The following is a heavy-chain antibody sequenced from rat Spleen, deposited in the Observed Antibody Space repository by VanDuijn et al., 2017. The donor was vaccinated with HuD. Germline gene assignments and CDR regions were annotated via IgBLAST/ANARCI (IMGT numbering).Heavy chain of an antibody. D-gene: IGHD4-3*01. CDR2: ISYDGSST. CDR3: ARHGV. J-gene: IGHJ2*01. Sequence: EVQLVESTGGLVQPGRSLKLSCAPSGFTFSNYGMAWVRQAPTKGLEWVATISYDGSSTYYRDSVKGRFTISRDNAKSTLYLQMDSLRSEDTATYYCARHGVWGQGVMVTVSS. CDR1: GFTFSNYG. V-gene: IGHV5-29*01.